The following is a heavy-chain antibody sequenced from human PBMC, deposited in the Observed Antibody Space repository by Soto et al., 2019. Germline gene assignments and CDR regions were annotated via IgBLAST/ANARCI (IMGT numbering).Heavy chain of an antibody. Sequence: SETLSLTCTVSGDSISTSGYYWGWVRQPPGKGLEWVGTIYYSGSTYYNPSLKSRVTISIHTSENQFSLKLTSVTAADTAVYYCARLGGVVAASDFDYWGQGTLVTVSS. CDR3: ARLGGVVAASDFDY. CDR2: IYYSGST. CDR1: GDSISTSGYY. D-gene: IGHD2-15*01. J-gene: IGHJ4*02. V-gene: IGHV4-39*01.